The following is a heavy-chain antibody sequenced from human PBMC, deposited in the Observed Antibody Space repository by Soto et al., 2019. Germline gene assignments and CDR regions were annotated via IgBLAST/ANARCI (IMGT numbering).Heavy chain of an antibody. CDR1: GFTFSDYF. Sequence: NPGGTLRLSCAASGFTFSDYFLTWIRQAPGKGLEWVSYISSSGSDIYYADSVKGRFTISRVNAQNSLYLQMNSLRAEDTAVYYCARDLFYGMDVWGQGTTVTVSS. CDR2: ISSSGSDI. V-gene: IGHV3-11*01. CDR3: ARDLFYGMDV. J-gene: IGHJ6*02.